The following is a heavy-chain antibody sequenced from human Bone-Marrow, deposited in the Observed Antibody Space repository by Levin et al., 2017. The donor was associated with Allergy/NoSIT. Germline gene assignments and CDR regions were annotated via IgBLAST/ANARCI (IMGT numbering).Heavy chain of an antibody. CDR1: GFTFSNAW. CDR2: IKSKTDGGTT. J-gene: IGHJ4*02. CDR3: TTDLHYDFWSGYQVDY. D-gene: IGHD3-3*01. Sequence: GESLKISCAASGFTFSNAWMSWVRQAPGKGLEWVGRIKSKTDGGTTDYAAPVKGRFTISRDDSKNTLYLQMNSLKTEDTAVYYCTTDLHYDFWSGYQVDYWGQGTLVTVSS. V-gene: IGHV3-15*01.